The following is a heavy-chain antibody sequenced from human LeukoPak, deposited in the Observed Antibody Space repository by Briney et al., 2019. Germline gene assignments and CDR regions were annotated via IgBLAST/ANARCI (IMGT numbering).Heavy chain of an antibody. CDR1: GFTFSSYA. D-gene: IGHD2-2*01. CDR2: ISGSGGST. Sequence: GGSLRLSCAASGFTFSSYAMSWVRQAPGKGLEWVSAISGSGGSTYYADSVKGRFTISRDNSKNTLYPQMNSLRAEDTAVYYCAKDIVVVPAAIQGAYYYYGMDVWGQGTTVTVSS. V-gene: IGHV3-23*01. J-gene: IGHJ6*02. CDR3: AKDIVVVPAAIQGAYYYYGMDV.